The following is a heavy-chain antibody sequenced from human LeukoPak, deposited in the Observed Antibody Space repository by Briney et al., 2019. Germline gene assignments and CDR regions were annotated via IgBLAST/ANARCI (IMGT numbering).Heavy chain of an antibody. D-gene: IGHD7-27*01. Sequence: HGRSLRLSCAASGFTFSSYGMHWVRQAPGKGLEWVAVIWYDGSNKYYADSVKGRFTISRDNSKNTLYLQMNSLRAEDTAVYYCARDRNWGSGGAFDIWGQGTMVTVSS. CDR2: IWYDGSNK. CDR1: GFTFSSYG. CDR3: ARDRNWGSGGAFDI. J-gene: IGHJ3*02. V-gene: IGHV3-33*01.